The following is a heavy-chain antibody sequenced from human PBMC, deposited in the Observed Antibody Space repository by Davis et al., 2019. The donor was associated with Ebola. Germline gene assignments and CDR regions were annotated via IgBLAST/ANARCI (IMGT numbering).Heavy chain of an antibody. V-gene: IGHV3-23*01. J-gene: IGHJ6*02. D-gene: IGHD3-16*02. Sequence: GESLKISCAASGFTFSSYAMSWVRQAPGKGLEWVSAISGSGGSTYYADSVKGRFTISRDNSKNTLYLQMNSLRAEDTAVYYCAKDLAVNVWGSYRHLTHGMDVWGQGTTVTVSS. CDR2: ISGSGGST. CDR3: AKDLAVNVWGSYRHLTHGMDV. CDR1: GFTFSSYA.